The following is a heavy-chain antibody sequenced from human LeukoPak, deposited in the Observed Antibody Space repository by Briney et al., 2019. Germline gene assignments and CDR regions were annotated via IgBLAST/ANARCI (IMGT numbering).Heavy chain of an antibody. CDR2: IKPDGSEK. V-gene: IGHV3-7*04. Sequence: GGSLRLSCAASGFTFSSYWMAWVRQVSGKGLEWVATIKPDGSEKNYVDSVKGRFTISRDNAKSALYLQMNSLRAEDTAVYYCARADWFSIDYWGQGTLVTVSS. CDR3: ARADWFSIDY. CDR1: GFTFSSYW. J-gene: IGHJ4*02. D-gene: IGHD3-9*01.